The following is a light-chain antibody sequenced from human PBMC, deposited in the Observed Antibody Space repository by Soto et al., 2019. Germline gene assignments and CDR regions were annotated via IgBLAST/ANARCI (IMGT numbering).Light chain of an antibody. CDR2: GAS. CDR3: QQYNNWPPL. Sequence: EIVMTQSPATLSVSPGERATLSCRASQSVSSNLAWYQQKPGQAPRLLIYGASTRATGIPARFSGSGSGTELTITISSLQSEDFEVYYCQQYNNWPPLFGPGTKVDIK. J-gene: IGKJ3*01. CDR1: QSVSSN. V-gene: IGKV3-15*01.